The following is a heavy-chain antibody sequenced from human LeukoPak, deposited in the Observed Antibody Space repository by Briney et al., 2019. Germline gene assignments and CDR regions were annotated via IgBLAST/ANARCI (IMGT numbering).Heavy chain of an antibody. V-gene: IGHV4-59*01. CDR2: IYYSGST. CDR1: GGSISSYY. Sequence: SETLSLTCTVSGGSISSYYWSWIRQPPGKGLEWIGYIYYSGSTNYNPSLKSRVTISVDTSKSQFSLKLSSATAADTAVYYCARDESSGWYGGYDYWGQGTLVTVSS. CDR3: ARDESSGWYGGYDY. D-gene: IGHD6-19*01. J-gene: IGHJ4*02.